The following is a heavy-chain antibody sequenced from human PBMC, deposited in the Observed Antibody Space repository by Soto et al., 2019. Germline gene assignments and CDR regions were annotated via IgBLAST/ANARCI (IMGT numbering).Heavy chain of an antibody. J-gene: IGHJ6*02. CDR3: AKNGDFWSWGMDV. Sequence: GGSLRLSCAASGFTFGTYAMTWVRQAPGKGLEWVSSISSSGDGTYYVESVKGRFTISRDNSRNTLNLQMNSLRAEDTAVYYCAKNGDFWSWGMDVWGQGTTVTVSS. D-gene: IGHD3-3*01. V-gene: IGHV3-23*01. CDR1: GFTFGTYA. CDR2: ISSSGDGT.